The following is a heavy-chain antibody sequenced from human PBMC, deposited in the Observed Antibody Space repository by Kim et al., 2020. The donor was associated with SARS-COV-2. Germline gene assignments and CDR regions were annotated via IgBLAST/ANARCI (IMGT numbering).Heavy chain of an antibody. CDR1: GASVSSSY. CDR3: ATGLNWSHGTFDY. Sequence: SETLSLTCSVSGASVSSSYWTWIRQSPGKGLEWIGYIFYSGSTNYSPSLKSRVTISVDTSKNQVSLKLSSVTAADTAVYYCATGLNWSHGTFDYWGPGTLVTVSS. V-gene: IGHV4-59*02. D-gene: IGHD3-3*01. CDR2: IFYSGST. J-gene: IGHJ4*02.